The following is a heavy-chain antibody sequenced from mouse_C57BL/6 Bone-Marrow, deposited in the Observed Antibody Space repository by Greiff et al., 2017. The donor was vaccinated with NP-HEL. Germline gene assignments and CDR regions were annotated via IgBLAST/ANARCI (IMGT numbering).Heavy chain of an antibody. V-gene: IGHV5-4*03. D-gene: IGHD4-1*01. J-gene: IGHJ2*01. CDR1: GFTFSSYA. CDR3: ATGAYYFDY. Sequence: EVKLVESGGGLVKPGGSLKLSCAASGFTFSSYAMSWVRQTPEKRLEWVATISDGGSYTYYPDNVKGRFTISRDNAKNNLYLQMSHLKSEDTAMYYCATGAYYFDYWGQGTTLTVSS. CDR2: ISDGGSYT.